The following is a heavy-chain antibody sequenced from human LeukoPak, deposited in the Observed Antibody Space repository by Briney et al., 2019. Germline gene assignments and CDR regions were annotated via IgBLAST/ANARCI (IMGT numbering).Heavy chain of an antibody. CDR1: GFTFDDYA. D-gene: IGHD3-10*01. V-gene: IGHV3-9*01. CDR3: AKENTYYYGSGSLGDAFDI. J-gene: IGHJ3*02. CDR2: ISWNSGSI. Sequence: GGSLRLSCAASGFTFDDYAMHWVRQAPGKGLEWVSLISWNSGSIGYADSVKGRFTISRDNAKNSLYLQMNSLRAEDTALYYCAKENTYYYGSGSLGDAFDIWGQGTMVTVSS.